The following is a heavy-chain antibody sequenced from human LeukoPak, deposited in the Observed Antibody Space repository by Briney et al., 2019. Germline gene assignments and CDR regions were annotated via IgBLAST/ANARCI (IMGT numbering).Heavy chain of an antibody. CDR3: ARLTRGSSSYWFDP. CDR2: ISYDGSNK. Sequence: SGGSLRLSCAAYGFTFSSYAMHWVRQAPGKGLEWEAVISYDGSNKYYADSEKGRFTISRDNSKNTLYLQMNSLRAEDTAVYYCARLTRGSSSYWFDPWGQGTLVTVSS. D-gene: IGHD6-6*01. J-gene: IGHJ5*02. V-gene: IGHV3-30*17. CDR1: GFTFSSYA.